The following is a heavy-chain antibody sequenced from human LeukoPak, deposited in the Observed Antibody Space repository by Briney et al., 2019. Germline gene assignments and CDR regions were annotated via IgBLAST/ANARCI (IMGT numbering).Heavy chain of an antibody. CDR3: ARDRAADFFFDY. J-gene: IGHJ4*02. Sequence: PGGSLRLSCAASGFTFSSYAMSWVRQAPGKGLEWVANIKQDGSEKYYVDSVKGRFAISRDNAKNSLYLQMNSLRAEDTAVYYCARDRAADFFFDYWGQGTLVTVSS. V-gene: IGHV3-7*01. CDR2: IKQDGSEK. D-gene: IGHD3/OR15-3a*01. CDR1: GFTFSSYA.